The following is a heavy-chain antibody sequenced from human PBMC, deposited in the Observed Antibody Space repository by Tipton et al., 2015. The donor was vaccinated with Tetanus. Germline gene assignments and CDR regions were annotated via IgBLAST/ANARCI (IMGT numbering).Heavy chain of an antibody. CDR2: IGINDDPAH. CDR3: ARGLCTSSSCPKHYFDY. V-gene: IGHV3-11*04. CDR1: RIRLSDYA. Sequence: SLRLSCAASRIRLSDYAMGWVRQAPGKGLEWVSVIGINDDPAHIHYADSVTGRFTISRDNAKNSLLLQMNSLRDEDTAVYYCARGLCTSSSCPKHYFDYWGQGTLVTVSS. D-gene: IGHD2-2*01. J-gene: IGHJ4*02.